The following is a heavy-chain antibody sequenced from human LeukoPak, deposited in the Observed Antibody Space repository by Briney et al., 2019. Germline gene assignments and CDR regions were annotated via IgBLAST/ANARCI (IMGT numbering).Heavy chain of an antibody. CDR1: GGSFSGYY. V-gene: IGHV4-34*01. CDR3: ARGRYFQH. Sequence: PSETLPLTCAVYGGSFSGYYWSWIRQPPGKGLEWIGEINHSGSTNYNPSLKSRVTISVDTSKNQFSLKLSSVTAADTAVYYCARGRYFQHWGQGTLVTVSS. J-gene: IGHJ1*01. CDR2: INHSGST.